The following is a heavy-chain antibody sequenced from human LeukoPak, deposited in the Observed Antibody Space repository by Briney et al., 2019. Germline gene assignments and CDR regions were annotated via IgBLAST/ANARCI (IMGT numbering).Heavy chain of an antibody. CDR2: ISSNGGST. Sequence: GGSLRLSCAASGFTFSSYAMHWVRQTPGKGLEYVSAISSNGGSTYYANSVKGRFTISRDNSKNTLYLQMGSLRAEDVAVYYCARGGYYDNSGPPDYWGQGTLVTVSS. CDR1: GFTFSSYA. J-gene: IGHJ4*02. CDR3: ARGGYYDNSGPPDY. D-gene: IGHD3-22*01. V-gene: IGHV3-64*01.